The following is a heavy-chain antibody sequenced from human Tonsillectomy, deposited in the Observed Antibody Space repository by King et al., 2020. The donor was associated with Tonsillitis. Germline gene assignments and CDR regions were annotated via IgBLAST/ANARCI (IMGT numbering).Heavy chain of an antibody. J-gene: IGHJ6*02. CDR1: GFTFNSYN. D-gene: IGHD3-10*01. CDR3: ARGGGGDGMDV. Sequence: VQLVVSGGGLVQPGGSLRLSCAASGFTFNSYNMNWVRQAPGKGLAWVSYISISSNTIYYADSVKGRFTISRDNAKNSLYLQMNSLRADDTAVYYCARGGGGDGMDVWGQGTTVTVSS. V-gene: IGHV3-48*01. CDR2: ISISSNTI.